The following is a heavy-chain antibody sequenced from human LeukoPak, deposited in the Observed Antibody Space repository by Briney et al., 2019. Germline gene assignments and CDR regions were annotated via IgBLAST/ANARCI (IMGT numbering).Heavy chain of an antibody. Sequence: GGSLRLSCAASGFTFSTYAMSWVRHAPGKGLEWVSIVSGGGVNTYYVESVKGRFTISRDNSKNTLYLQMNSLRGEDTAVYYCERDPSEYEWQRGWYRDFWGQGSQVTVSS. CDR3: ERDPSEYEWQRGWYRDF. CDR2: VSGGGVNT. D-gene: IGHD6-19*01. CDR1: GFTFSTYA. V-gene: IGHV3-23*01. J-gene: IGHJ4*02.